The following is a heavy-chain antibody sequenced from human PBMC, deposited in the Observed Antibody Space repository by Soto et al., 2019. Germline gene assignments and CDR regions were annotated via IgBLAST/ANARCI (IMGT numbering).Heavy chain of an antibody. CDR3: ARCDRGVSRWFDP. D-gene: IGHD3-10*01. J-gene: IGHJ5*02. CDR1: GFTFSSYS. Sequence: EVQLVESGGGLVQPGGSLRLSCAASGFTFSSYSMNWVRQAPGKGLEWVSYISSSSSTIYYADSVKGRFTISRDNAKNSLDLQMNSLRAEDTAVYYCARCDRGVSRWFDPWGQGTLVTVSS. CDR2: ISSSSSTI. V-gene: IGHV3-48*01.